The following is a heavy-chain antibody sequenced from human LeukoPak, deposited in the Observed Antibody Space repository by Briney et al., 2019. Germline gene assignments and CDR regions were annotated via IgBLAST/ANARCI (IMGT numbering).Heavy chain of an antibody. D-gene: IGHD2-2*01. V-gene: IGHV3-74*01. CDR3: VNREHCSTSSCQP. Sequence: GGSLRLSCAASGLTFSRYYMHWVRKAPGKGPVWVSRISSDGSSTSYADSVKGRFTISRDNAKNTLYLQMNSLRAEDTAVYYCVNREHCSTSSCQPWGQGTLVTVSS. CDR1: GLTFSRYY. CDR2: ISSDGSST. J-gene: IGHJ4*02.